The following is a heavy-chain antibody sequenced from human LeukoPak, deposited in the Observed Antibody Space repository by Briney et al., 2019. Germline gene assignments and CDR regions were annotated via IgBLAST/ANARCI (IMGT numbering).Heavy chain of an antibody. D-gene: IGHD2-2*01. Sequence: SETLSLTCTVSGGSIRSHYWSWIRQPPGKGLEWIGYIYYSGSTNYNPSLKSRVTISVDTSKNQFSLKLRSVTAADTAVYYCATNTRSSISWNWFGPWGQGTLVTVSS. J-gene: IGHJ5*02. CDR3: ATNTRSSISWNWFGP. V-gene: IGHV4-59*11. CDR1: GGSIRSHY. CDR2: IYYSGST.